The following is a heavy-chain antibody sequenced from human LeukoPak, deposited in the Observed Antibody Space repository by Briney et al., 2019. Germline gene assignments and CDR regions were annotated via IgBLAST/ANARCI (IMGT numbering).Heavy chain of an antibody. Sequence: ASETLSLTCTVSGGSISSSSYYWGWIRQPPGKGLEWIGSIYYSGSTYYNPSLKSRVTISVDTSKNQFSLKLSSVTAADTAVYYCAREAVAGPPGFDYWGQGTLVTVSS. V-gene: IGHV4-39*01. CDR3: AREAVAGPPGFDY. CDR1: GGSISSSSYY. J-gene: IGHJ4*02. CDR2: IYYSGST. D-gene: IGHD6-19*01.